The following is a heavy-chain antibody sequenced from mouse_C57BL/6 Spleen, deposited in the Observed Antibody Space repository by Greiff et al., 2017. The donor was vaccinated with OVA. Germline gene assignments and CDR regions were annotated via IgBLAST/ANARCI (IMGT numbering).Heavy chain of an antibody. J-gene: IGHJ3*01. CDR1: GYTFTSYW. V-gene: IGHV1-50*01. D-gene: IGHD3-2*02. CDR2: IDPSDSYT. CDR3: ARRTAQASAWFAY. Sequence: QVQLQQPGAELVKPGASVKLSCKASGYTFTSYWMQWVKQRPGQGLEWIGEIDPSDSYTNYNQKFKGKATLTVDTSSSTADMQLSSLTSEDSAGYYCARRTAQASAWFAYWGQGTLVTVSA.